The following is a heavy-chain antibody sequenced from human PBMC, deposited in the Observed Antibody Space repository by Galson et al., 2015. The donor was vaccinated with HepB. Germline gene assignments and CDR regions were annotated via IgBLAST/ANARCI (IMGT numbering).Heavy chain of an antibody. CDR2: IYTSGST. CDR1: GGSISSYY. CDR3: AAALNWNPSISYYGMDV. D-gene: IGHD1-20*01. V-gene: IGHV4-4*07. Sequence: ETLSLTCTVSGGSISSYYWSWIRQPAGKGLEWIGRIYTSGSTNYNPSLKSRVTMSVDTSKNQFSLKLSSVTAADTAVYYCAAALNWNPSISYYGMDVWGQGTTVTVSS. J-gene: IGHJ6*02.